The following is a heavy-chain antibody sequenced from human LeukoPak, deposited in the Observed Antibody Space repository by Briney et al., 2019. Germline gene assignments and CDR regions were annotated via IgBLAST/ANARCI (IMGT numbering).Heavy chain of an antibody. CDR2: MNPDSGET. J-gene: IGHJ3*02. CDR3: ARRRSSWYSDSFDI. D-gene: IGHD6-19*01. CDR1: GYTFTMYD. V-gene: IGHV1-8*01. Sequence: GASVKVSCKASGYTFTMYDVNWVRQATGQGLEYMGWMNPDSGETGYAQKFRDRVTMTRNTSISTAYMELSGLKSEDTAIYYCARRRSSWYSDSFDIWGQGTVVTVSS.